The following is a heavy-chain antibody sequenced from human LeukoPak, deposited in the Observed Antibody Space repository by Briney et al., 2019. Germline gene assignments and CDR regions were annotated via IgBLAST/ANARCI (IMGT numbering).Heavy chain of an antibody. CDR2: ISAYNGNT. J-gene: IGHJ5*02. Sequence: ASVKVSCKASGYTFTSYGISWVRQAPGQGLEWMGWISAYNGNTNYAQKLQGRVTMTTDTSTSTAYMELRSLRSDDTAVYYCARVGVLLWFGDPHRFDPWGQGTLVTVSS. CDR3: ARVGVLLWFGDPHRFDP. V-gene: IGHV1-18*04. D-gene: IGHD3-10*01. CDR1: GYTFTSYG.